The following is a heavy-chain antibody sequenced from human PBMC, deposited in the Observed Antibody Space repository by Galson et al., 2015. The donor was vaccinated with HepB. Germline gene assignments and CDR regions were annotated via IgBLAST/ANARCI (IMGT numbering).Heavy chain of an antibody. V-gene: IGHV3-48*03. CDR3: ARNGSPRPFDP. CDR1: GFTFSSYS. D-gene: IGHD6-13*01. J-gene: IGHJ5*02. CDR2: IDNSGGTI. Sequence: SLRLSCAASGFTFSSYSMNWVRQAPGKGLEWISYIDNSGGTIYYAGSVKGRFTISRDDAKNSLYLQMNSLRADDTAIYYCARNGSPRPFDPWGQGTPVTVSP.